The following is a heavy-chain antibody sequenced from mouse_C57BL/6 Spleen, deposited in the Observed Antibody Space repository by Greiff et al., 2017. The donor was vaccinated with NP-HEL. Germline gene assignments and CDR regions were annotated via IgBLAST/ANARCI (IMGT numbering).Heavy chain of an antibody. J-gene: IGHJ2*01. CDR2: ISSGGDYI. D-gene: IGHD1-1*01. Sequence: EVKVVESGEGLVKPGGSLKLSCAASGFTFSSYAMSWVRQTPEKRLEWVAYISSGGDYIYYADTVKGRFTISRDNARNTLYLQMSSLKSEDTAMYYCTRDRGYYYGPYYFDYWGQGTTLTVSS. CDR1: GFTFSSYA. CDR3: TRDRGYYYGPYYFDY. V-gene: IGHV5-9-1*02.